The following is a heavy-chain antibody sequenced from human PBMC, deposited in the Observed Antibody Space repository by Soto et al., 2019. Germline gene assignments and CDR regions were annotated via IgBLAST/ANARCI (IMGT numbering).Heavy chain of an antibody. J-gene: IGHJ4*02. Sequence: SETLSLTCAVYGGSFSGYYWSWIRQPPGKGLEWIGEINHSGSTNYNPSLKSRVTISVDTSKNQFSLKLSSVTAADTAVYYCARGGYCTNGVCYIDYWAQGTLVTVSS. V-gene: IGHV4-34*01. CDR2: INHSGST. CDR3: ARGGYCTNGVCYIDY. CDR1: GGSFSGYY. D-gene: IGHD2-8*01.